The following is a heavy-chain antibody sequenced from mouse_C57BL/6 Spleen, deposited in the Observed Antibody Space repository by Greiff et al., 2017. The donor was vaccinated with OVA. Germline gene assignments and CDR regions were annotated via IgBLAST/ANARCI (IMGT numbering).Heavy chain of an antibody. V-gene: IGHV5-16*01. D-gene: IGHD2-5*01. CDR3: ARGGYSNYGYVDV. CDR1: GFTFSDYY. J-gene: IGHJ1*03. CDR2: INYDGSSS. Sequence: EVKLVESEGGLVQPGSSMKLSCTASGFTFSDYYMAWVRQVPEKGLEWVANINYDGSSSYYLASLKSRFIISRDNAKNILYLQMSSLKSEDTATYYCARGGYSNYGYVDVWGTGTTVTVSS.